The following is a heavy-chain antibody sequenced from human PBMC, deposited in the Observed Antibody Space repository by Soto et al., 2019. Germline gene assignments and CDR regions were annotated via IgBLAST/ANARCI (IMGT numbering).Heavy chain of an antibody. Sequence: EVHLLESGGGFLQPGGSLRLSCAASGFSFSIFAMNWVRQAPGKGLEWVSTISSGGGTTLYADSVKGRFTISRDNSKNTLYLQMNSLRAEDTAVYYCAKDVVVGATTGLGDYYYYYGMDVWGQGTTVTVSS. V-gene: IGHV3-23*01. CDR1: GFSFSIFA. D-gene: IGHD1-26*01. CDR2: ISSGGGTT. J-gene: IGHJ6*02. CDR3: AKDVVVGATTGLGDYYYYYGMDV.